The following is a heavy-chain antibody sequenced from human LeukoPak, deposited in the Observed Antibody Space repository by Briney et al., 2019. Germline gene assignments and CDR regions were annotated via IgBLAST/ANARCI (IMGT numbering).Heavy chain of an antibody. Sequence: SVKVSCRASGGTFGSYAINWVRQAPGQGLEWMGGIIPVFGTANYAQKFQGRVTISADESTSTAYMELSSLRSEDTAVYYCARERTYYYGSSGLDGFDIWGQGTMVTVSS. D-gene: IGHD3-22*01. V-gene: IGHV1-69*13. CDR2: IIPVFGTA. CDR3: ARERTYYYGSSGLDGFDI. J-gene: IGHJ3*02. CDR1: GGTFGSYA.